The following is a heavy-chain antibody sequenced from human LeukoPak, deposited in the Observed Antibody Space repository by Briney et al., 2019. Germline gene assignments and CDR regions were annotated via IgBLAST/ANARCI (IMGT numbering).Heavy chain of an antibody. CDR3: ARDLSTTGLVPHYYYYMDV. CDR2: IIPIFVTA. CDR1: GGTFNSYA. V-gene: IGHV1-69*13. D-gene: IGHD1-1*01. J-gene: IGHJ6*03. Sequence: ASVKVSCKASGGTFNSYAISWGRQAPGQGLEWMGGIIPIFVTANYAQKFQGRVTITEDESTSTAYMELSSLRSEDTAVYYCARDLSTTGLVPHYYYYMDVWGKGTTVTVSS.